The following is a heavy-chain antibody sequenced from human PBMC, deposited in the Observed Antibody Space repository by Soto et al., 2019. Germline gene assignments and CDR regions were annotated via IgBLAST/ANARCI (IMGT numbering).Heavy chain of an antibody. CDR2: IYYSGST. J-gene: IGHJ5*02. CDR1: GGSISSSNYY. Sequence: QLQLQESGPGLVKPSETLSLTCTVSGGSISSSNYYWGWIRQPPGKGLEWLGSIYYSGSTYYNPSLKSRVTISVDTSKNQFSLKLSSVTAAATAVYYCATQEVGGSYVYTFDPWGQGTLVTVSS. V-gene: IGHV4-39*01. CDR3: ATQEVGGSYVYTFDP. D-gene: IGHD1-26*01.